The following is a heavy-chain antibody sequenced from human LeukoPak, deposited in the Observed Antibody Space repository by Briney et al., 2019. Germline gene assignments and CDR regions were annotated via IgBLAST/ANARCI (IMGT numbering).Heavy chain of an antibody. CDR1: GGSISSGGDS. J-gene: IGHJ3*02. Sequence: PSETLSLTCAVSGGSISSGGDSWSWIRQPPGKGLEWIGYIYHSGSTYYNPSLKSRVTISVDRSKNQFSLKLSSVTAADTAVYYCASYCSGGSCYPNDAFDIWGQGTMVTVSS. CDR2: IYHSGST. D-gene: IGHD2-15*01. CDR3: ASYCSGGSCYPNDAFDI. V-gene: IGHV4-30-2*01.